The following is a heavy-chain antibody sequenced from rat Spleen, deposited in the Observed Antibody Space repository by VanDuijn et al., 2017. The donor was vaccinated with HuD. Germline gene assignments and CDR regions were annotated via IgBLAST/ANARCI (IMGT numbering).Heavy chain of an antibody. Sequence: EVQLVESGGGLVQPGRSLKLSCVASGFTFNNYWMTWIRQAPKKGLEWVASISYEGSSTYYRDSVKGRFTISRDNAKSTLYLQMNSLQTEDTATYFCARDHYSAHWSFDFWGPGTMVTVSS. J-gene: IGHJ1*01. V-gene: IGHV5-31*01. CDR2: ISYEGSST. D-gene: IGHD3-3*01. CDR1: GFTFNNYW. CDR3: ARDHYSAHWSFDF.